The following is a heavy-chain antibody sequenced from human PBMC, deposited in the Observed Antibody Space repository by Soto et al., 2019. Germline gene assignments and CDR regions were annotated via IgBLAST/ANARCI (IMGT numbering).Heavy chain of an antibody. J-gene: IGHJ6*04. CDR1: GFTFSSYS. CDR2: ISSSSSYI. CDR3: ARDYGRNSRDYGMDV. Sequence: RLSCAASGFTFSSYSMNWVRQAPGKGLEWVSSISSSSSYIYYADSVKGRFTISRDNAKNSLYLQMNSLRAEDTAVYYCARDYGRNSRDYGMDVWGKGTTVTVSS. V-gene: IGHV3-21*01. D-gene: IGHD6-13*01.